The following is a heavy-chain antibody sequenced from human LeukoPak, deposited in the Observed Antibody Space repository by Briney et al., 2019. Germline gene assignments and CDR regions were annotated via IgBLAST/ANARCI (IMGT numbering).Heavy chain of an antibody. CDR1: GGTFSFYT. D-gene: IGHD3-16*02. CDR3: ARDNLAPSGVKYFHL. CDR2: IVPKFGST. V-gene: IGHV1-69*05. Sequence: GASVKVSCMASGGTFSFYTLNWVRQAPGQGLDWMGGIVPKFGSTNYAQKFHDRLSITTDESTTTAYMELSSLRPEDTALYFCARDNLAPSGVKYFHLWGPGTLVTVSS. J-gene: IGHJ1*01.